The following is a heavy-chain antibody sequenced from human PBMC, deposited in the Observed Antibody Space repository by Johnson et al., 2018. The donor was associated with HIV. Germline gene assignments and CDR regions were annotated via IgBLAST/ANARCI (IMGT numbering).Heavy chain of an antibody. D-gene: IGHD6-13*01. CDR1: GFTFNDYY. V-gene: IGHV3-11*04. J-gene: IGHJ3*02. CDR2: ISSSGSAI. CDR3: ARERIGYSSSGDAFDI. Sequence: QEQLVESGGGLVKPGGSLRLSCTASGFTFNDYYMTWVRQAPGEGLEWVSYISSSGSAIYYADSVKGRFTMSRDNAKNSMFLQMNSLRADDTAVYYCARERIGYSSSGDAFDIWGQGTMVTVSS.